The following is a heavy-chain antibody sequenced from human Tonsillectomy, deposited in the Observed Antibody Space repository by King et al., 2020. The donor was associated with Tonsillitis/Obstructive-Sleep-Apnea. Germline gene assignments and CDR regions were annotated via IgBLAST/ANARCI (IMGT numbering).Heavy chain of an antibody. Sequence: VQLVESGAEVKKPGASVKVSCKASGYTFTSYGISWVRQAPGQWLEWMGWISAYNGDTIYAQRLPGRVTMTPDTSTTTAYIELRRLRSDDTAVYYCARVGCDSSGCRPWGQGTLVTVSS. J-gene: IGHJ5*02. V-gene: IGHV1-18*01. CDR3: ARVGCDSSGCRP. CDR2: ISAYNGDT. CDR1: GYTFTSYG. D-gene: IGHD6-19*01.